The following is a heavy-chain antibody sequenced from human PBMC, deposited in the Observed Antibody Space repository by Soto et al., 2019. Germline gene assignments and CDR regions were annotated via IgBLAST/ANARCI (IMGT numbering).Heavy chain of an antibody. J-gene: IGHJ4*02. CDR3: AKDGSHNFDY. CDR1: GFTFSHYA. V-gene: IGHV3-30*18. Sequence: QVQLVESGGGVVQPGRSLRLSCAASGFTFSHYAMHWVRQAPGKGLEWVALMSYDGITEYYADSVKGRFTISRDNSKNTLYLQMNSLRAEDTAVYYCAKDGSHNFDYWGQGTLVTVSS. CDR2: MSYDGITE. D-gene: IGHD1-26*01.